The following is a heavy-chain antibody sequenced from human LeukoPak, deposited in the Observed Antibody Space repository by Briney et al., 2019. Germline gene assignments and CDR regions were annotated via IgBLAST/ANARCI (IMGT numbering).Heavy chain of an antibody. V-gene: IGHV3-43*02. D-gene: IGHD3-3*01. CDR2: XXXXXGTT. CDR3: AKDTSSYYDFWSGYYDPGDY. CDR1: GFIFDDYA. J-gene: IGHJ4*02. Sequence: PGGSLRLSCVASGFIFDDYAIXXLPQAPGKXXXXXXXXXXXXGTTYYANSVKGRFTISRDNSKNSLYLQMNSLRTEDTALYYCAKDTSSYYDFWSGYYDPGDYWGQGTLVTVSS.